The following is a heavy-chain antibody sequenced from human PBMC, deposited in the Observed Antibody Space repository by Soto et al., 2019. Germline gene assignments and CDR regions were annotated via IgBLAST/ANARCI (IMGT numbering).Heavy chain of an antibody. V-gene: IGHV3-21*01. CDR3: EREEGYCDGGRCFRSAFDV. Sequence: PGGSLRLSCVVSGRTFNQYTMNWVRQTPGKGLEWVSGISHTGGHRFYADAVKGQFPNPWNITKRSLYLQMNSLRAEDTAVYYCEREEGYCDGGRCFRSAFDVWGQGTVDTVSS. J-gene: IGHJ3*01. CDR1: GRTFNQYT. CDR2: ISHTGGHR. D-gene: IGHD2-15*01.